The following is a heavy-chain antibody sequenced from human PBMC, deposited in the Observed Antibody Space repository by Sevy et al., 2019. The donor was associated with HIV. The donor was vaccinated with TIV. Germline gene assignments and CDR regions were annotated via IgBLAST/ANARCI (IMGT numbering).Heavy chain of an antibody. V-gene: IGHV3-49*03. CDR1: GFTFGDYA. CDR2: IRSKAYGGTT. CDR3: TRGPSIVGAVFDY. Sequence: GGSLRLSCTASGFTFGDYAMSWFRQARGKGLEWVGFIRSKAYGGTTEYAASVKGRFTISRDDSKSIAYLQMNSLKTEDTAVYYCTRGPSIVGAVFDYWGQGTLVTVSS. J-gene: IGHJ4*02. D-gene: IGHD1-26*01.